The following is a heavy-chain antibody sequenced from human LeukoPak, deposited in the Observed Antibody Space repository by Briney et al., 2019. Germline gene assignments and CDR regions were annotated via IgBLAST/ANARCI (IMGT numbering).Heavy chain of an antibody. CDR1: RYTITSYD. CDR2: MNPNTGNT. CDR3: ARVPTLGIYYYYHYMDV. D-gene: IGHD7-27*01. J-gene: IGHJ6*03. V-gene: IGHV1-8*03. Sequence: ASVRVSCKASRYTITSYDINWVRQATRQGLEWMGWMNPNTGNTGYAQKFQGRITFTRDISINTAYMELSSLRSDDTAVYYCARVPTLGIYYYYHYMDVWGKGTTVTVSS.